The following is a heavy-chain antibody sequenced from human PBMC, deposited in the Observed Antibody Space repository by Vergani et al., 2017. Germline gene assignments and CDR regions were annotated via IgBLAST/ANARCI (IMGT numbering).Heavy chain of an antibody. V-gene: IGHV3-23*04. J-gene: IGHJ3*02. D-gene: IGHD3-10*01. Sequence: EVQLVESGGGLVQPGGSLRLSCAASGFTFSSYAMSWVRQAPGKGLEWVSAISGSGGSTYYADSVKGRFTISRDNSKNTLYLQMNSLRVEDTDVYYCAKDVLLWFGELSVSPFDIWGQGTMVTVSA. CDR3: AKDVLLWFGELSVSPFDI. CDR1: GFTFSSYA. CDR2: ISGSGGST.